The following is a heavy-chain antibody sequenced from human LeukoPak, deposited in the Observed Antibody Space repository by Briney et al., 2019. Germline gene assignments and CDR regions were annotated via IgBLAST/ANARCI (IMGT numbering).Heavy chain of an antibody. V-gene: IGHV3-7*01. CDR1: GFTFSSYW. CDR2: IKQDGSEK. Sequence: GGSLRLSCAASGFTFSSYWVSWVRQAPGKGLEWVANIKQDGSEKYYVDSVKGRFTISRDNAKNSLYLQMNSLRAEDTAVYYCARDGDSGSYHPLDYWGQGTLVTVSS. J-gene: IGHJ4*02. CDR3: ARDGDSGSYHPLDY. D-gene: IGHD1-26*01.